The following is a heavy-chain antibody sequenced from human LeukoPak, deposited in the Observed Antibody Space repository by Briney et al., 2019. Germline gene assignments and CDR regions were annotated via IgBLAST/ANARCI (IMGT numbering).Heavy chain of an antibody. CDR3: AKDRSIGTYYTFDS. V-gene: IGHV3-23*03. CDR2: IYSGGST. CDR1: EFTFSSYA. J-gene: IGHJ4*02. D-gene: IGHD1-26*01. Sequence: GGSPRLSCAASEFTFSSYAMSWVRQAPGKGLEWVSVIYSGGSTYYADSVKGRFTISRDNSKNTLYLQMSSLTAKDTAVYYCAKDRSIGTYYTFDSWGQGTLVTVSS.